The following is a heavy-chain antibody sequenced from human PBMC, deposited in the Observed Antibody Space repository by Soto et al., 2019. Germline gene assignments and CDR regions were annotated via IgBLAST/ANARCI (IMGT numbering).Heavy chain of an antibody. D-gene: IGHD3-10*01. J-gene: IGHJ4*02. CDR3: AKDLSYPSGSSDY. Sequence: GSLRLAGAASGFTFSIHVMSWVLQAPGKGLEWVSAISGSDGSTYYADSVKGRFTISRDNSKNTLYLQMNSLRAEDTAVYYCAKDLSYPSGSSDYWGQGTLVTVSS. CDR2: ISGSDGST. CDR1: GFTFSIHV. V-gene: IGHV3-23*01.